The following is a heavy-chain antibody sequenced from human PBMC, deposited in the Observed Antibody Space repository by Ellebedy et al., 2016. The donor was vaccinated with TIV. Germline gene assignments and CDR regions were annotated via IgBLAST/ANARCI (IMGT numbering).Heavy chain of an antibody. V-gene: IGHV4-59*12. Sequence: SEPLSLTXTVSGGSISSYYWSWIRQPPGKGLEWIGYIYYSGSTYYNPSLKSRVTISVDTSKNQFSLKLSSVTAADTAVYYCARDPLDSSGWGHWGQGTLVTVSS. CDR2: IYYSGST. CDR1: GGSISSYY. J-gene: IGHJ4*02. D-gene: IGHD3-22*01. CDR3: ARDPLDSSGWGH.